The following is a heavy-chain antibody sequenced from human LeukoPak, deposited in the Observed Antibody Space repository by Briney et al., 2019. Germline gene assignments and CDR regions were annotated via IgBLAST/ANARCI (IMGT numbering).Heavy chain of an antibody. D-gene: IGHD2-15*01. Sequence: GGSLRLSCAASGFTFSSYEMNWVRQAPGKGLEWVSYISSSGSTIYYADSVKGRFTISRDNAKNSLYLQMNSLRAEDTAVYYCARDPGSEVVVAAPYWGQGTLVTVSS. CDR3: ARDPGSEVVVAAPY. CDR2: ISSSGSTI. V-gene: IGHV3-48*03. J-gene: IGHJ4*02. CDR1: GFTFSSYE.